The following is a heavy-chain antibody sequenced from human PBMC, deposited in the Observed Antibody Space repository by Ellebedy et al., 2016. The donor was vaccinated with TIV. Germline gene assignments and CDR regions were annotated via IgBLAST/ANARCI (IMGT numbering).Heavy chain of an antibody. V-gene: IGHV3-53*01. CDR1: GFRVSHNF. J-gene: IGHJ4*02. Sequence: ESLKISCAASGFRVSHNFMTWVRQAPGKGLEWVSLIYSGGSTSYADSVKGRFTISRDNSRNTLYLQMNSLRAEDTAVYYCARKTDTTGSGDYWGQGTLVTVSS. D-gene: IGHD1-1*01. CDR3: ARKTDTTGSGDY. CDR2: IYSGGST.